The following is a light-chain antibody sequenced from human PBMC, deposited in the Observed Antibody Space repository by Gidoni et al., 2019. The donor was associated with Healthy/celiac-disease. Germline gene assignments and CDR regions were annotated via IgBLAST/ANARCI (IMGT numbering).Light chain of an antibody. CDR3: SSYTSSSTPVV. V-gene: IGLV2-14*01. Sequence: QSALTQPASVSGSPGLSITISCTGTSSDVGGYNYVSLYQQHPGKAPKLMIYEVSNRPSGVSNRFSGSKSGNTASLTISGLQAEDEADYYCSSYTSSSTPVVFGGGTKLTVL. J-gene: IGLJ2*01. CDR2: EVS. CDR1: SSDVGGYNY.